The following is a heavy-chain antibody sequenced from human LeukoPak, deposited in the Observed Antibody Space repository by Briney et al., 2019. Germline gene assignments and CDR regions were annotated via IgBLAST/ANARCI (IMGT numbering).Heavy chain of an antibody. V-gene: IGHV3-11*01. Sequence: GGSLRLSCTASGFSFSDYYMSWMRQAPGKGLEWVSYISHSGDSKPYADSVKGRFTISRDNAKNSLYLQMNSLRAEDTAVYYCGGLGIIVAAGTSDYWGQGTLVTVSS. CDR1: GFSFSDYY. CDR2: ISHSGDSK. CDR3: GGLGIIVAAGTSDY. D-gene: IGHD6-13*01. J-gene: IGHJ4*02.